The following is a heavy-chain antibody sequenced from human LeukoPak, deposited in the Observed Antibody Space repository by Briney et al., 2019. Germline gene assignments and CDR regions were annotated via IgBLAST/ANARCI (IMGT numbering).Heavy chain of an antibody. CDR2: ISWNSGRI. Sequence: GGSLRLSCAASGFTFDDYGMHWIRQAPGKGLEWVSGISWNSGRIGYADSVKGRFTISRDNAKNSLYLQTNSLRAEDMALYYCAKDTQADYYDSSGYTDYWGQGTLVTVSS. CDR1: GFTFDDYG. CDR3: AKDTQADYYDSSGYTDY. V-gene: IGHV3-9*03. J-gene: IGHJ4*02. D-gene: IGHD3-22*01.